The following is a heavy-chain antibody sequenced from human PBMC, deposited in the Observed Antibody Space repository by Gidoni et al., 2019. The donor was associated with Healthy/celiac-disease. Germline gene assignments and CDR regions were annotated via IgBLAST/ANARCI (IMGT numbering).Heavy chain of an antibody. Sequence: EVQLLESGGGLVQPGGSLRLSCAASGFTFSSYAMSWVRQAPGKGLEWCSASSGSGGSTYYADSVKGRFTISRDNSKNTLYLQMNSLRAEDTAVYYCAKQAVGRRGVFDYWGQGTLVTVSS. CDR2: SSGSGGST. CDR3: AKQAVGRRGVFDY. J-gene: IGHJ4*02. V-gene: IGHV3-23*01. CDR1: GFTFSSYA. D-gene: IGHD6-19*01.